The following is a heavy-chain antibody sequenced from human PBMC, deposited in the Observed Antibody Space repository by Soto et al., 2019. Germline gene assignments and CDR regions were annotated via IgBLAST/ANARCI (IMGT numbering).Heavy chain of an antibody. Sequence: LSLTCTVSGGSISSGDYYWSWIRQPPGKGLEWIGYIYYSGSTYYNPSLKSRVTISVDTSKNQFSLKLSSVTAADTAVYYCAREEESIAAAARGGMDVWRQGTTVTVSS. CDR3: AREEESIAAAARGGMDV. V-gene: IGHV4-30-4*01. J-gene: IGHJ6*02. CDR1: GGSISSGDYY. CDR2: IYYSGST. D-gene: IGHD6-13*01.